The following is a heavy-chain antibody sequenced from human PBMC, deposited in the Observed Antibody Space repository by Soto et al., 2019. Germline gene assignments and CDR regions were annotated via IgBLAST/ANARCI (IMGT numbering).Heavy chain of an antibody. CDR2: ISGSGGNI. Sequence: GGSLRLSCSGSGFTFSHHSLYWVRQPPGKGLQCVSSISGSGGNIYYAESVKGRFTISRDNSKNTLYLQMTSLSSEDSAVYYCVKVSGYCTGGSCFYYFDYWGQGNQVTVSS. J-gene: IGHJ4*02. V-gene: IGHV3-64D*06. CDR3: VKVSGYCTGGSCFYYFDY. CDR1: GFTFSHHS. D-gene: IGHD2-15*01.